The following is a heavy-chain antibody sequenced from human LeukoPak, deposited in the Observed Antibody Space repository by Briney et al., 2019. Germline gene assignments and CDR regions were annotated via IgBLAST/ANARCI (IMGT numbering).Heavy chain of an antibody. D-gene: IGHD3-10*01. V-gene: IGHV4-59*01. Sequence: SETLSLTCTVSGGSISSYYWSWIRQPPGKGLEWIGYIYYSGSTNYKPSLKSRVTISVDTSKNQFSLKLSSVTAADTAVYYCAGGGYYGSGNDFRFDPWGQGTLVTVSS. CDR1: GGSISSYY. CDR3: AGGGYYGSGNDFRFDP. J-gene: IGHJ5*02. CDR2: IYYSGST.